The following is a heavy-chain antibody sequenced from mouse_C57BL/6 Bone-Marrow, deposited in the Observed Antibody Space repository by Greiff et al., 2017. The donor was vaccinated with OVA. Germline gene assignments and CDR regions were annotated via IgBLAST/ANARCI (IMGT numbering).Heavy chain of an antibody. CDR3: ASQGYYYGSSLDY. D-gene: IGHD1-1*01. Sequence: QVQLKQSGPGLVAPSQSLSITCTVSGFSLTSYGVHWVRQPPGKGLEWLVVIWSDGSTTSTSALKSRLSISKDNSKSQVFLKMNSLQTEDTAMYYCASQGYYYGSSLDYWGQGTSVTVSS. CDR2: IWSDGST. J-gene: IGHJ4*01. CDR1: GFSLTSYG. V-gene: IGHV2-6*03.